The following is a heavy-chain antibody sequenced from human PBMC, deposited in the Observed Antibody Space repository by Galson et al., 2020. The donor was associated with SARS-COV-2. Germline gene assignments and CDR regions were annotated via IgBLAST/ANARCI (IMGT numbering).Heavy chain of an antibody. V-gene: IGHV1-69*13. J-gene: IGHJ3*02. CDR2: IIPIFGTA. Sequence: SVKVSCKASGGTFSSYAISWVRQAPGQGLEWMGGIIPIFGTANYAQKFQGRVTITADESTSTAYMELSSLRSEDTAVYYCARDGSLGELLLVLRAFDIWGQGTMVTVSS. D-gene: IGHD3-16*02. CDR1: GGTFSSYA. CDR3: ARDGSLGELLLVLRAFDI.